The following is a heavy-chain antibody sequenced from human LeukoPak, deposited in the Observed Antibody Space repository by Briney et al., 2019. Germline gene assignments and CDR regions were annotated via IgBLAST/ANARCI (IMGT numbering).Heavy chain of an antibody. J-gene: IGHJ4*02. CDR2: FDPEDGET. CDR1: GYTLTELS. CDR3: ASTGRSSIARNFDY. Sequence: ASVKVSCKVSGYTLTELSMHWVRQAPGKGLEWMGGFDPEDGETIYAQKFQGRITMTEDTSTDTAYMELNSLRSEDTAVYYCASTGRSSIARNFDYWGQGTLVTVSS. V-gene: IGHV1-24*01. D-gene: IGHD1-14*01.